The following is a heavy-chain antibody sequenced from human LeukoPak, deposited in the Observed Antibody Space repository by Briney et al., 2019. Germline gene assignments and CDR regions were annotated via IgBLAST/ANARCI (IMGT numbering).Heavy chain of an antibody. V-gene: IGHV3-48*01. CDR3: ARRRRTETGGEYYFDY. CDR2: ISSSSSTI. Sequence: GGSLRLSCAASGFTFSSYSMNWVRQAPGKGLEWVSYISSSSSTIYYADSVKGRFTISRDNAKNSLYLQMNSLRAEDTAVYYCARRRRTETGGEYYFDYWGQGTLVTVSS. D-gene: IGHD1-14*01. CDR1: GFTFSSYS. J-gene: IGHJ4*02.